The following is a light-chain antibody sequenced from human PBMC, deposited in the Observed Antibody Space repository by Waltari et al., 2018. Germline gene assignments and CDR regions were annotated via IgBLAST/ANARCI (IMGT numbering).Light chain of an antibody. V-gene: IGLV2-8*01. CDR2: EVN. Sequence: QSALTQPPSASGSPGQSVTISCTGTSSDVGGYNYVSWYQQHPGKAPKVMIYEVNKRPSGVPDRFSGSKSGNTASLTVSGLQAEDEADYYGSSYAGSNNLLFGGGTKLTVL. J-gene: IGLJ2*01. CDR3: SSYAGSNNLL. CDR1: SSDVGGYNY.